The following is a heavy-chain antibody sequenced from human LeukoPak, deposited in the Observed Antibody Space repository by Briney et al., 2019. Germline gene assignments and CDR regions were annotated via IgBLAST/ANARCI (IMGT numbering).Heavy chain of an antibody. CDR2: IKWKADGGTT. CDR1: GFTFSNAW. CDR3: ATDLLDY. Sequence: GGSLRLSCAASGFTFSNAWMSWVRQAPGKGLEWVGRIKWKADGGTTDYAAPVEGRFIISRDDSINTLYLQMNSLKTEDTALYYCATDLLDYWGQGTMVTVSS. J-gene: IGHJ4*02. V-gene: IGHV3-15*01.